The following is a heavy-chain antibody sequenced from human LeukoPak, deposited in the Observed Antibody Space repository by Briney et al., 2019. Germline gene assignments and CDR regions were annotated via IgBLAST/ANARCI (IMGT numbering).Heavy chain of an antibody. CDR1: GFTFSSYS. D-gene: IGHD2-2*01. CDR2: ISSSSSTI. CDR3: AKDTLRGVPALIDY. Sequence: PGGSLRLSCAASGFTFSSYSMNWVRQAPGKGLEWVSYISSSSSTIYYADSVKGRFTISRDNSKNTLYLQMNSLRAEDTAVYYCAKDTLRGVPALIDYWGQGTLVTVSS. J-gene: IGHJ4*02. V-gene: IGHV3-48*01.